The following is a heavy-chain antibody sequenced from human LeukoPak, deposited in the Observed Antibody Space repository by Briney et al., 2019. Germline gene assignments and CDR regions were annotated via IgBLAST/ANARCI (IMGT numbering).Heavy chain of an antibody. Sequence: GGSLRLSCAASGFTFSSYAMSWVRQAPGKGLEWVSAIRGSGGSTYYADSVKGRFTISRDNSKNTLYLQMNSLRAEDTAVYYCAKVVYDYVWGSYRYSYFDYWGQGTLVTVSS. D-gene: IGHD3-16*02. CDR1: GFTFSSYA. V-gene: IGHV3-23*01. CDR3: AKVVYDYVWGSYRYSYFDY. J-gene: IGHJ4*02. CDR2: IRGSGGST.